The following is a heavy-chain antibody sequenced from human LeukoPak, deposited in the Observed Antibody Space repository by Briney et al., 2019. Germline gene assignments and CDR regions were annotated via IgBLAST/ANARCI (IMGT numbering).Heavy chain of an antibody. CDR1: GVPISSYY. CDR2: IYYSGRT. Sequence: SETLSLTCTVSGVPISSYYWSWIRQPPGKGLEWIGYIYYSGRTNYNPSLKSRVTISVDTSKNQFALKLSPVTAADTAVYYCARGYGSGSSNYMDVWGKGTTVTVSS. J-gene: IGHJ6*03. V-gene: IGHV4-59*01. CDR3: ARGYGSGSSNYMDV. D-gene: IGHD3-10*01.